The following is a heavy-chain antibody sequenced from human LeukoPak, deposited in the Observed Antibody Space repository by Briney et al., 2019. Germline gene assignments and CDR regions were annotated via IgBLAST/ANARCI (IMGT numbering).Heavy chain of an antibody. CDR1: GFTFSDYY. D-gene: IGHD1-1*01. J-gene: IGHJ6*03. Sequence: PGGSLRLSCAASGFTFSDYYMSWIRQAPGKGLEWVSYISSSGSTIYYADSVKGRFTIPRDNAKNSLYLQMNSLRAEDTAVYYCARGQGNDREPNYYYYYMDVWGKGTTVTVSS. CDR2: ISSSGSTI. V-gene: IGHV3-11*01. CDR3: ARGQGNDREPNYYYYYMDV.